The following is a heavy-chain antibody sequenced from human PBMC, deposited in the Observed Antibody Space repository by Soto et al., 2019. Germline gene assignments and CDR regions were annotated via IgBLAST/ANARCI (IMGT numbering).Heavy chain of an antibody. D-gene: IGHD6-19*01. V-gene: IGHV1-69*13. CDR1: GGTFSSYA. J-gene: IGHJ5*02. CDR2: IIPIFGTA. CDR3: AREGVVAVAGTGWFDP. Sequence: GASVKVSCKASGGTFSSYAISWVRQAPGQGLEWMGGIIPIFGTANYAQKFQGRVTITADESTSTAYMELSSLRSEDTAVYYCAREGVVAVAGTGWFDPWGQGTLVTVSS.